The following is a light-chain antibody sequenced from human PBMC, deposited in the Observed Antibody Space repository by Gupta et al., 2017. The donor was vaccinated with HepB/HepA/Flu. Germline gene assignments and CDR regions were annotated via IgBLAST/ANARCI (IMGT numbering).Light chain of an antibody. CDR1: SSNIGNNH. CDR3: GTWDSSLSPGHYV. J-gene: IGLJ1*01. V-gene: IGLV1-51*01. CDR2: DTN. Sequence: QSVLTHPPSASAAPVQKVTIPCSGISSNIGNNHVSWYQQLPGTAPKPLIFDTNKRPSGIPDRFSGSRSGTSATLAITGLQTGDEADYYCGTWDSSLSPGHYVFGTGTKVTVL.